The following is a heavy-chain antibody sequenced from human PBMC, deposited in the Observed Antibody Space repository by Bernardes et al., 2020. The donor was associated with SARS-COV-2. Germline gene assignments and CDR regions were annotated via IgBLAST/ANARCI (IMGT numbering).Heavy chain of an antibody. V-gene: IGHV3-7*03. CDR2: IKRDGSKI. CDR3: ARSAGMDV. Sequence: GGSLRLSCAGAGFDSSDYCTTCFRQAPGKGREGVANIKRDGSKIYYVNPVKGRFTIPRDNAKNLVFLQMNTLRAEDTAVFYCARSAGMDVWGQGTMVTVSS. CDR1: GFDSSDYC. J-gene: IGHJ6*02.